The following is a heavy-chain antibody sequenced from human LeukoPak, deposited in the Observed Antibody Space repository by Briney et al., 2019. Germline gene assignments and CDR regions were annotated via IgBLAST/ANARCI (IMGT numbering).Heavy chain of an antibody. Sequence: PGGSLRLSCAASGFTFSDYSMNWVRQAPGKGLEWVSSITGSSSYMYYADSLKGRFTISRDNAKNSLYLQMNSLRAEDTAVYYCARRSYSGYDYLDYSGQGTLVTVSS. D-gene: IGHD5-12*01. CDR1: GFTFSDYS. CDR3: ARRSYSGYDYLDY. V-gene: IGHV3-21*01. CDR2: ITGSSSYM. J-gene: IGHJ4*02.